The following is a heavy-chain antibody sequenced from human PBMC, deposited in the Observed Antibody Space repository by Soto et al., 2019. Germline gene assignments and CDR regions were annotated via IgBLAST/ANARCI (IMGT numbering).Heavy chain of an antibody. CDR1: GFTFGDYA. Sequence: PGGSLRLSCTAAGFTFGDYAMSWFRQAPGKGLEWVGFIRSKAYGGTTEYAASVKGRFTISRDDSKSIAYLQMNSLKTEDTAVYYCTRDRVTVVVTFYYYYGMDVWGQGTTVTVSS. J-gene: IGHJ6*02. V-gene: IGHV3-49*03. CDR3: TRDRVTVVVTFYYYYGMDV. CDR2: IRSKAYGGTT. D-gene: IGHD2-15*01.